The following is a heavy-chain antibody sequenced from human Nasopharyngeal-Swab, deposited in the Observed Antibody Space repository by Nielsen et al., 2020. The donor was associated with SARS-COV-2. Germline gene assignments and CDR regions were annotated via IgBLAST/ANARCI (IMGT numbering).Heavy chain of an antibody. CDR3: VKHQGSSSDQ. CDR1: GFTFGDYA. V-gene: IGHV3-49*01. CDR2: IRSKTYGGAP. Sequence: GGSLRLSCTTSGFTFGDYAMSWFRQAPGKGLEWVGFIRSKTYGGAPEYAASVKGRFTISRDGAESIAYLQMNSLETEDTGVYYCVKHQGSSSDQWGQGTLVTVSS. J-gene: IGHJ4*02.